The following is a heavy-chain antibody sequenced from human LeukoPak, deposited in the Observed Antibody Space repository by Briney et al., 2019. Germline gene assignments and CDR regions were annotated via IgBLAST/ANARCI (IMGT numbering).Heavy chain of an antibody. Sequence: SETLSLTCTVSGGSISSYYWSWIRQPPGKGLEWIGYIYYSGSTNYNPSLKGRVTISVDTSKNQFSLKLSSVTAADTAVYYCARAVHSSGYYFVDYWGQGTLVTVSS. J-gene: IGHJ4*02. V-gene: IGHV4-59*01. CDR1: GGSISSYY. CDR3: ARAVHSSGYYFVDY. CDR2: IYYSGST. D-gene: IGHD3-22*01.